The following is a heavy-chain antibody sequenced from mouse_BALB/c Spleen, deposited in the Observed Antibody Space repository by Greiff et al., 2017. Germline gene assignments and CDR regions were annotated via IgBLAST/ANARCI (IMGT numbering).Heavy chain of an antibody. V-gene: IGHV7-3*02. CDR1: GFTFTDYY. D-gene: IGHD2-3*01. J-gene: IGHJ2*01. CDR3: ARDTGYSYYFDY. Sequence: DVMLVESGGGLVQPGGSLRLSCATSGFTFTDYYMSWVRQPPGKALEWLGFIRNKANGYTTEYSASVKGRFTISRDNSQSILYLQMNTLRAEDSATYYCARDTGYSYYFDYWGQGTTLTVSS. CDR2: IRNKANGYTT.